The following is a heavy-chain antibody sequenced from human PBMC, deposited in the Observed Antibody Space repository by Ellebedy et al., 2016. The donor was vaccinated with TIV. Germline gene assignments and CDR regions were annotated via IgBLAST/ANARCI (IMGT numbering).Heavy chain of an antibody. CDR1: GGSFSGYY. CDR2: INHSGST. J-gene: IGHJ6*02. D-gene: IGHD5-18*01. V-gene: IGHV4-34*01. Sequence: SETLSLXXAVYGGSFSGYYWSWIRQPPGKGLEWIGEINHSGSTNYNPSLKSRVTISVDTSKNQFSLKLSSVTAADTAVYYCARAVAGYYYYYYGMDVWGQGTTVTVSS. CDR3: ARAVAGYYYYYYGMDV.